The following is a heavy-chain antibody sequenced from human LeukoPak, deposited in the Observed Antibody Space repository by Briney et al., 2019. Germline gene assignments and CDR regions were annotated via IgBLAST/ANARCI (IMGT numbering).Heavy chain of an antibody. CDR1: GFTFSNYW. V-gene: IGHV3-74*01. J-gene: IGHJ4*02. Sequence: GWSLRLSCAASGFTFSNYWMHWVRQAPGKGLVWVSRIKSDRSRTDYADSVKGRFTISRDNAKNTLYLQMNSLRAEDTAVYYCARELPFDYWGQGTLVTVSS. D-gene: IGHD2-15*01. CDR3: ARELPFDY. CDR2: IKSDRSRT.